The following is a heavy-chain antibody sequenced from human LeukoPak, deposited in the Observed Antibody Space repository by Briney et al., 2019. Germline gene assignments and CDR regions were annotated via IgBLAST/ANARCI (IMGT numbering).Heavy chain of an antibody. CDR3: ARDAVPDIVVVVAATHDAFDI. CDR1: GGSISSSSYY. D-gene: IGHD2-15*01. Sequence: SETLSLTCTVSGGSISSSSYYWGWIRLPPGKGLEWIGSIYYSGSTYYNPSLKSRVTISVDTSKNQFSLKLSSVTAADTAVYYCARDAVPDIVVVVAATHDAFDIWGQGTMVTVSS. CDR2: IYYSGST. J-gene: IGHJ3*02. V-gene: IGHV4-39*07.